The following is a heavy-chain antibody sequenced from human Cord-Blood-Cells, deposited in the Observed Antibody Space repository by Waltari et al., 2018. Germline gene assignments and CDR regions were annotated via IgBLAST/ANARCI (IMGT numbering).Heavy chain of an antibody. CDR2: MNPNSGNT. CDR1: GYTFTRYD. V-gene: IGHV1-8*01. J-gene: IGHJ4*02. Sequence: VQLVQSGAEVKKPGPSVKVSCKDSGYTFTRYDINSVAQATGQGLEWMGGMNPNSGNTGYAQKFQGRVTMTRNTSISTAYMELSSLRSEDTAVYYCARTDADITSDYWGQGTLVTVSS. CDR3: ARTDADITSDY. D-gene: IGHD2-15*01.